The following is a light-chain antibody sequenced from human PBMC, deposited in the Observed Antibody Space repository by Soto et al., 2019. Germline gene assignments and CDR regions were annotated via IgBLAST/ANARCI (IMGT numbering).Light chain of an antibody. Sequence: EIVVTQSPGTLSLSPGERATLSCRASQSVSSSYLAWYQQKPGQAPRLLIYGASNRATGIPDRFSGSGSGTDFTLTISRLEPEDFAVYYCQQYADSPRTFGQGTKVDIK. CDR3: QQYADSPRT. J-gene: IGKJ1*01. CDR2: GAS. CDR1: QSVSSSY. V-gene: IGKV3-20*01.